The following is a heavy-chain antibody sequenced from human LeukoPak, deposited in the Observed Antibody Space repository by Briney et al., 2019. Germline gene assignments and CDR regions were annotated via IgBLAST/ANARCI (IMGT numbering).Heavy chain of an antibody. CDR2: VNWNGVST. CDR3: ASGVYDYVWGSYRYAPRDAFDI. D-gene: IGHD3-16*02. J-gene: IGHJ3*02. V-gene: IGHV3-20*04. CDR1: GFTFDDYG. Sequence: PGGSLRLSCAASGFTFDDYGMSWVRQAPGKGLEWVSGVNWNGVSTGYADSVKGRFTISRDNAKNSLYLQMNSLRAEDTALYYCASGVYDYVWGSYRYAPRDAFDIWGQGTMVTVSS.